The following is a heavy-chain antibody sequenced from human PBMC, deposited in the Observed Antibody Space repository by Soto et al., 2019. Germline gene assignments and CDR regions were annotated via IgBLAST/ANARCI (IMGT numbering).Heavy chain of an antibody. D-gene: IGHD3-22*01. J-gene: IGHJ4*02. CDR1: GYTFTGYY. CDR3: AREPGYYDSSGYGIAYSDY. V-gene: IGHV1-2*02. Sequence: GASVKVYCKASGYTFTGYYMHWVRQAPGQGLEWMGWINPNSGGTNYAQKFQGRVTMTRDTSISTAYMELSRLRSDDTAVYYCAREPGYYDSSGYGIAYSDYWGQGTLVTVSS. CDR2: INPNSGGT.